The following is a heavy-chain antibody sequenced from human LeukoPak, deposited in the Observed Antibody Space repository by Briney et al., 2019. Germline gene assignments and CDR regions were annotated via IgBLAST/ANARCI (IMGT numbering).Heavy chain of an antibody. CDR2: ISGDGGST. D-gene: IGHD5-18*01. CDR1: GFTFDDYA. Sequence: GGSLRLSCAASGFTFDDYAMHWVRQAPGKDLEWVSLISGDGGSTYYADSVKGRFTISRDNSKNSLYLQMNSLRTEDTALYYCAKDKDSYDYGNYYYYGMDVWGQGTTVTVSS. CDR3: AKDKDSYDYGNYYYYGMDV. J-gene: IGHJ6*02. V-gene: IGHV3-43*02.